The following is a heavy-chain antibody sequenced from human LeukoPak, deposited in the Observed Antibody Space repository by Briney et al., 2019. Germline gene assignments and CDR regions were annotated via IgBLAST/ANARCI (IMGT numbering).Heavy chain of an antibody. D-gene: IGHD6-13*01. CDR1: GGSISSSSYY. V-gene: IGHV4-39*07. CDR2: IYYSGST. CDR3: ASDGWEGIAAAGTGY. J-gene: IGHJ4*02. Sequence: SETLSLTCTVSGGSISSSSYYWGWIRQPPGKGLEWIGSIYYSGSTYYNPSLKSRVTISVDTSKNQFSLKLSSVTAADTAVYYCASDGWEGIAAAGTGYWGQGTLVTVSS.